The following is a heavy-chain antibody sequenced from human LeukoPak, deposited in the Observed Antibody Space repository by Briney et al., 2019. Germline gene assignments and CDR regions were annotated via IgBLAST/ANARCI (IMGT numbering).Heavy chain of an antibody. CDR2: INPNSGGT. Sequence: GASVKVSCKASGYTFTGYYMHWVRQAPGQGLEWMGWINPNSGGTNYAQKFQGRVTMTRDTSISTAYMELSRLGSDDTAVYYCARGGLGYCSSTSCYDWFDPWGQGTLVTVSS. CDR3: ARGGLGYCSSTSCYDWFDP. J-gene: IGHJ5*02. V-gene: IGHV1-2*02. D-gene: IGHD2-2*01. CDR1: GYTFTGYY.